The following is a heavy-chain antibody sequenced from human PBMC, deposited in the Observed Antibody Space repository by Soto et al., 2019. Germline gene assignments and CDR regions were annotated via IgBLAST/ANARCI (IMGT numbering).Heavy chain of an antibody. CDR3: AADKWSGYYWAFDI. Sequence: SVKVSCKASGFTFTSSAVQWVRQARGQRLEWIGWIVVGSGNTNYAQKFQERVTITRDMSTSTAYMELSSLRSEDTAVYYCAADKWSGYYWAFDIWGQGTMVTVSS. V-gene: IGHV1-58*01. CDR2: IVVGSGNT. CDR1: GFTFTSSA. J-gene: IGHJ3*02. D-gene: IGHD3-3*01.